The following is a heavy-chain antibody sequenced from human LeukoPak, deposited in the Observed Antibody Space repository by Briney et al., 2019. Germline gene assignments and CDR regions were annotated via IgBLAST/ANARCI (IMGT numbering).Heavy chain of an antibody. CDR1: GFTFSTYA. CDR3: AKALYGGNTV. D-gene: IGHD4-23*01. Sequence: PGGSLTLSCAASGFTFSTYAMGWVRQAPGERLRWVSSISGNGVTTYYADSVKGRFTISRDNSKNTLYLQMNSLRADDTALYYCAKALYGGNTVWGQGTLVTVSS. V-gene: IGHV3-23*01. CDR2: ISGNGVTT. J-gene: IGHJ4*02.